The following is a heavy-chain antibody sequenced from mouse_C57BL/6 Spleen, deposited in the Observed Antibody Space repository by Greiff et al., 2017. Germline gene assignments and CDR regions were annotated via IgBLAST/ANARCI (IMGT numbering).Heavy chain of an antibody. J-gene: IGHJ1*03. CDR2: IWRGGST. Sequence: QVQLPQSGPCLVQPSQSLSITCTVSGFSLTSYGVHWVRQSPGKGLEWLGVIWRGGSTDYNAAFISRLSISKDNSKSQVFFKMNSLQADDTAIYYCARNDGYFWYFDVWGTGTTVTVSS. D-gene: IGHD2-3*01. CDR1: GFSLTSYG. V-gene: IGHV2-2*01. CDR3: ARNDGYFWYFDV.